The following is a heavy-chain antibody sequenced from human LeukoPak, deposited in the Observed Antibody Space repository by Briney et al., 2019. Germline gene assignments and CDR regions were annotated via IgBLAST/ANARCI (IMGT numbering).Heavy chain of an antibody. J-gene: IGHJ4*02. D-gene: IGHD3-22*01. Sequence: PSETLSLTCTVSSDSISNYYWSWIRQPAGKGLEWIGRYYTSESTDYNPSLKSRVTMSVDTSKNQFFLKLSSVTAADTAVYYCARDGDYYDSSGSFDSWGQGTLVTVSS. CDR2: YYTSEST. CDR1: SDSISNYY. CDR3: ARDGDYYDSSGSFDS. V-gene: IGHV4-4*07.